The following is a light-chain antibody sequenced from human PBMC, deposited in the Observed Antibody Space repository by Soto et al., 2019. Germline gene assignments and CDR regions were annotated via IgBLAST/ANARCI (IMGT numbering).Light chain of an antibody. Sequence: DIQMTQSPSTLSASVGDRVTITCRASQTISTLLAWYQQRPGKAPNLLLYKESRLESGVPSRFRSSGSGTEFTLTISSLQPDDFATYFCQQYSTYPWTFGQGTKVEVK. CDR2: KES. J-gene: IGKJ1*01. CDR3: QQYSTYPWT. CDR1: QTISTL. V-gene: IGKV1-5*03.